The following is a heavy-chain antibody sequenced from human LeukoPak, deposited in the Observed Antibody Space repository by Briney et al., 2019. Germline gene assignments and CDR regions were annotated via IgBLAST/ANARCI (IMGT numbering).Heavy chain of an antibody. D-gene: IGHD3-10*01. CDR1: GFTFSTYS. J-gene: IGHJ4*02. CDR3: AKDLGGEGGSGFPGY. V-gene: IGHV3-23*01. Sequence: GGSLRLSCAASGFTFSTYSMSWARQAPGEGLEWGSAISGSGGDTYYSGNVKGRFTISRDNSKNTLYRQMNSLRADDTAVYYCAKDLGGEGGSGFPGYWGQGTLVTVSS. CDR2: ISGSGGDT.